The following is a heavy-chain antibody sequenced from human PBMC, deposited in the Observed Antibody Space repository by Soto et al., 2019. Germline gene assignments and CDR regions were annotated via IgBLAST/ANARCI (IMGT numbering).Heavy chain of an antibody. V-gene: IGHV1-69*02. CDR1: GGTFSSYT. CDR2: IIPIVGIA. J-gene: IGHJ6*02. CDR3: ASFTSMGMDV. Sequence: QVQLVQSGAEVKKPGSSVKVSCKASGGTFSSYTISWVRQAPGQGLEWMGRIIPIVGIANYAQKCQGRVTITADKSTSTAYMELSSLRSEDTAVYYCASFTSMGMDVWGQGTTVTVSS. D-gene: IGHD3-3*01.